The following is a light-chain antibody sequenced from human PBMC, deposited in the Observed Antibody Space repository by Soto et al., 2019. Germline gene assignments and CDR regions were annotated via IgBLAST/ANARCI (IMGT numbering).Light chain of an antibody. J-gene: IGKJ1*01. CDR3: QQYGSSPWT. V-gene: IGKV3-20*01. Sequence: EIVLTQSPGTLSLSPGERATLSCRASQSVSSSYLGWYQQKPGQAPMLLIYGASSRATGIPDKFSGSGSGTDFTLTISRLEPEDFAVYYCQQYGSSPWTFGQGTKVEIK. CDR2: GAS. CDR1: QSVSSSY.